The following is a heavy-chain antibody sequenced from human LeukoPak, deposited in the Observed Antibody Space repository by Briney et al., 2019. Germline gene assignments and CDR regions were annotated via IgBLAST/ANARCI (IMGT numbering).Heavy chain of an antibody. V-gene: IGHV1-8*01. CDR3: ARDLGVTTKDPFEY. D-gene: IGHD4-11*01. Sequence: ASVKVSCKASGYTFTSYDINWVRQAPGQGLEWMGRMNPNSGNTGYAQKFQGRVTMTTDTSTSTTYMELRSLRSDDTAVYYCARDLGVTTKDPFEYWGQGTLVTVPS. CDR2: MNPNSGNT. J-gene: IGHJ4*02. CDR1: GYTFTSYD.